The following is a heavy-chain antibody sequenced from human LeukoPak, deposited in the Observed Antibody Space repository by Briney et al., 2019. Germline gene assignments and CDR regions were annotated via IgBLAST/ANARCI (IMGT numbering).Heavy chain of an antibody. Sequence: ASVKVSCKASGYTFTGYYMHWVRQAPGQGLEWMGRINPNSGGTNYAQKFQGRVTMTRDTSISTAYMGLSRLRSDDTAVYYCARTIAVAGVVDYWGQGTLVTVSS. CDR1: GYTFTGYY. CDR3: ARTIAVAGVVDY. J-gene: IGHJ4*02. CDR2: INPNSGGT. V-gene: IGHV1-2*06. D-gene: IGHD6-19*01.